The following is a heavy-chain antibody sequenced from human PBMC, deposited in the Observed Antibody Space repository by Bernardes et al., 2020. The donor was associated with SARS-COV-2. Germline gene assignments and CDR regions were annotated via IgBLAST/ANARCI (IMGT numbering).Heavy chain of an antibody. CDR3: ARDVVGKEDF. CDR2: INEDGTFT. CDR1: GLTFSSFW. Sequence: GSLRLSCAAPGLTFSSFWMHWVRQVPGKGLVWVSRINEDGTFTDYADSVKGRFTISRDNAKNTLFLHMNSLRAEDTAVYYCARDVVGKEDFWGQGTLVTVSS. J-gene: IGHJ4*02. D-gene: IGHD2-15*01. V-gene: IGHV3-74*01.